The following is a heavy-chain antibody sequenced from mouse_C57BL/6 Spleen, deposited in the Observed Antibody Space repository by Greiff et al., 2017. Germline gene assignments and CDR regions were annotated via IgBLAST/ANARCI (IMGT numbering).Heavy chain of an antibody. Sequence: QVHVKQSGAELVRPGTSVKVSCKASGYAFTNYLIEWVKQRPGQGLEWIGVINPGSGGTNYNEKFKGKATLTADKSSSTAYMQLSSLTSEDSAVYFCARSVYDYDAWFAYWGQGTLVTVSA. V-gene: IGHV1-54*01. J-gene: IGHJ3*01. D-gene: IGHD2-4*01. CDR2: INPGSGGT. CDR1: GYAFTNYL. CDR3: ARSVYDYDAWFAY.